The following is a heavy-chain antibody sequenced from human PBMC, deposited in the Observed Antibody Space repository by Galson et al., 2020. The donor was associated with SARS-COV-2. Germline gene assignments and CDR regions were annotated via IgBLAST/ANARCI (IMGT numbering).Heavy chain of an antibody. CDR3: AHSLNASAGWQTFDY. CDR2: IYWDNGV. CDR1: GSSFSISGVG. J-gene: IGHJ4*02. V-gene: IGHV2-5*02. D-gene: IGHD6-19*01. Sequence: KMSGPTLVKPTQTLTLTCTFSGSSFSISGVGVGWIRQPPGKALEWLALIYWDNGVRYSPSLKSRLTITKDTSKNQVVLTMTNMDTVDTATYYCAHSLNASAGWQTFDYWGQGILVTVSS.